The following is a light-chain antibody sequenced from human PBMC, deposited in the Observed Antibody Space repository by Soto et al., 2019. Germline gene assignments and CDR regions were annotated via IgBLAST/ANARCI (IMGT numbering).Light chain of an antibody. CDR3: CSYAGSSTYVV. CDR2: EGS. Sequence: QPVLTQPASVSGSPGQSITISCTGTSSDVGSYNLVSWYQQHPGKAPKLMIYEGSKRPSGVSNRFSGSKSGNTASLTISGLQAEDEADYYCCSYAGSSTYVVFGGGTKLTV. V-gene: IGLV2-23*01. J-gene: IGLJ2*01. CDR1: SSDVGSYNL.